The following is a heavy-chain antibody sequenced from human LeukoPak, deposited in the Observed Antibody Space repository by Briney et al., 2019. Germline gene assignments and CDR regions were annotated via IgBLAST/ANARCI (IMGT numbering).Heavy chain of an antibody. D-gene: IGHD5-12*01. J-gene: IGHJ4*02. V-gene: IGHV1-2*02. CDR3: ARDSSNSGYDYLYYFDY. CDR1: GYTFTGYY. CDR2: INPDNGGT. Sequence: ASVTVSCKASGYTFTGYYMHWVRQAPGQGLEWMGWINPDNGGTNYAQKFQGRVTMTRDMSISTAYMELSRLRSDDTAVYYCARDSSNSGYDYLYYFDYWGQGTLVTVSS.